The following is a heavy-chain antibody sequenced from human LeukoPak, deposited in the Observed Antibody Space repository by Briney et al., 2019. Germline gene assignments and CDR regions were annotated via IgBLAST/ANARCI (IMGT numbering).Heavy chain of an antibody. CDR3: ARLAVAYFDY. V-gene: IGHV3-66*04. CDR1: GFTVSSNY. D-gene: IGHD6-19*01. J-gene: IGHJ4*02. CDR2: IYSGGTT. Sequence: GGSLGLSCAASGFTVSSNYMSWVRQAPGKGLEWVSVIYSGGTTYYPDSVKGRFTISRDNSKNTLYLQMNDLRAEDTAVYYCARLAVAYFDYWGQGTLVTVSS.